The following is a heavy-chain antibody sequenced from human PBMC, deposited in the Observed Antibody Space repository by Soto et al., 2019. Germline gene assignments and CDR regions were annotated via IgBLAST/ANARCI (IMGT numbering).Heavy chain of an antibody. CDR3: FLWEQWLVPPFDY. V-gene: IGHV3-23*01. CDR1: GFTFSSYA. CDR2: ISGSGGST. J-gene: IGHJ4*02. D-gene: IGHD6-19*01. Sequence: GGSLRLSCAASGFTFSSYAMSWVRQAPGKGLEWVSAISGSGGSTYYADSVKGRFTISRENSKNTLYLKMNSLRAEDTAVYYCFLWEQWLVPPFDYWCQAILVSVS.